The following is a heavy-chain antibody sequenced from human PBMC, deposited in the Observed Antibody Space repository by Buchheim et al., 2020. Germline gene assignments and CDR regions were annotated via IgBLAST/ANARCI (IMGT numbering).Heavy chain of an antibody. CDR2: IYYSGGT. V-gene: IGHV4-59*01. J-gene: IGHJ4*02. D-gene: IGHD6-19*01. Sequence: QVQLQESGPGLAKPSETLSLTCTVSGGSISSYYWSWIRQPPGKGLEWIGYIYYSGGTNYNPSLKSRVTISVDTSKNQFSLKLSSVTAADTAVYYCARAVAGNYFDYWGQGTL. CDR3: ARAVAGNYFDY. CDR1: GGSISSYY.